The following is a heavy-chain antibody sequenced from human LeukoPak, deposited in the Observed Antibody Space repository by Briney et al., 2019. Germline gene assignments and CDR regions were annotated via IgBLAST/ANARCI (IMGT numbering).Heavy chain of an antibody. J-gene: IGHJ4*02. D-gene: IGHD2-2*01. V-gene: IGHV3-23*01. Sequence: GGSLRLSCAASGFTFRGYAMSWVRQAPGKGREWVSAISGSGGSTYYADSVKGRFTISRDNSKNTLYLQMNSLRAEDTAVYYCAKDWYQLLSGWDYWGQGTLVTVSS. CDR1: GFTFRGYA. CDR3: AKDWYQLLSGWDY. CDR2: ISGSGGST.